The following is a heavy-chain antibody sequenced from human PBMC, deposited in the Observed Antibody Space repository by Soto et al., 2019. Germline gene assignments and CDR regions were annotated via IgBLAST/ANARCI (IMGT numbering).Heavy chain of an antibody. CDR2: IYDGGST. CDR3: AMGGSGYDRFDS. Sequence: EVQLVESGGDLVQPGGSLRLSCAASGFTVSSNYMRWVRQAPGKGLEWVSTIYDGGSTYYADSVKGRFTISRHNSKNTLYLRMNSLRVEDTAVYYCAMGGSGYDRFDSWGQGTLVTVSS. J-gene: IGHJ4*02. CDR1: GFTVSSNY. D-gene: IGHD5-12*01. V-gene: IGHV3-53*04.